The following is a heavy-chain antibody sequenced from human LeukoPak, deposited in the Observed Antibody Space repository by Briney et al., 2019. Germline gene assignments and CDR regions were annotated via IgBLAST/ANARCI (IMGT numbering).Heavy chain of an antibody. V-gene: IGHV3-21*01. CDR1: GFTFSSYG. J-gene: IGHJ4*02. CDR3: ARRAPSHDFDD. Sequence: GGSLRLSCAASGFTFSSYGMSWVRQAPGKGLEWVSAVSSSGGTTYYADSVKGRFTISRDNAKNLLYLQMNSLRAEDTAVYYCARRAPSHDFDDWGQGTLVTVSS. CDR2: VSSSGGTT.